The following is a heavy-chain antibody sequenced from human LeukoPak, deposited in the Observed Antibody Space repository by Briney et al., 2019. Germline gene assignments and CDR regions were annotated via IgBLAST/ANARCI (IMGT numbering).Heavy chain of an antibody. CDR2: IRKKVNSYTT. D-gene: IGHD5-24*01. J-gene: IGHJ4*02. CDR1: AFTFSDHY. CDR3: ARRDDYNLDY. Sequence: GGSLRLSCAASAFTFSDHYMDWVRQAPGKGLEWVGRIRKKVNSYTTEYAASVKGRFTISRDDSKNSLYLQMNSLKTEDTAVYYCARRDDYNLDYWGQGTLVTVSS. V-gene: IGHV3-72*01.